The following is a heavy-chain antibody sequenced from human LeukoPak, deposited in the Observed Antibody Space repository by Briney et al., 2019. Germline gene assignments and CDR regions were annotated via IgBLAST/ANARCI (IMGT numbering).Heavy chain of an antibody. V-gene: IGHV5-51*01. CDR1: GYSFTSYW. CDR2: IYPGDSDT. D-gene: IGHD7-27*01. CDR3: ARAQAWGPYYFDY. Sequence: KVGESLQISCKGSGYSFTSYWIGWVRQLPGKGLEWMGIIYPGDSDTRYSPSFQGQVTISADKSISTAYLQWSSLKASDPAMYYCARAQAWGPYYFDYWGQGTLVTVSS. J-gene: IGHJ4*02.